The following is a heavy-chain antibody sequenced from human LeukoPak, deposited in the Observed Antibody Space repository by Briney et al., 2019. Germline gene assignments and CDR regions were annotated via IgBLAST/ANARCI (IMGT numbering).Heavy chain of an antibody. J-gene: IGHJ5*02. Sequence: KTSETLSLTCTVSGGSISSSSYYWGWIRQPPGKGLEWIGSMSYSGGSYYSPSLKSRVSISVDTSKNQFSLQLTSVTAADTAVYYCARGPYCSSSSCYGLILAVDPWGQGTRVTVYS. CDR1: GGSISSSSYY. V-gene: IGHV4-39*01. CDR3: ARGPYCSSSSCYGLILAVDP. D-gene: IGHD5-18*01. CDR2: MSYSGGS.